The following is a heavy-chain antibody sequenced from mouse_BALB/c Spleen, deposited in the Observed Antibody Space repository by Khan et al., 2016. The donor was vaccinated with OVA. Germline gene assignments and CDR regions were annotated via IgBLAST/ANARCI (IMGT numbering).Heavy chain of an antibody. J-gene: IGHJ4*01. CDR1: GYTFTDYV. Sequence: IQLVQSGPELVKPGASVKMSCKASGYTFTDYVMHWVKQKPGQGLEWIGYIYPYNDETESTERFKGKATLTLDKSSNTAYMDLSSLTSADSAVYYCARSTTDYYIMGYWGHGTSVTVSS. CDR2: IYPYNDET. V-gene: IGHV1S136*01. D-gene: IGHD1-1*01. CDR3: ARSTTDYYIMGY.